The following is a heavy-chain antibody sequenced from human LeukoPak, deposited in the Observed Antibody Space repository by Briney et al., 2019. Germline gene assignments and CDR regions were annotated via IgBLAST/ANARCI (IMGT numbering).Heavy chain of an antibody. V-gene: IGHV5-51*01. CDR2: IYPSDSDT. CDR1: GYSFTSYW. D-gene: IGHD5-18*01. CDR3: ARALDTAMATFDY. J-gene: IGHJ4*02. Sequence: GESLKISCKGSGYSFTSYWIGWVRQMPGKGLEWMGIIYPSDSDTRYSPSFQGQVTISADKSISTAYLQWSSLKASDTAMYYCARALDTAMATFDYWGQGTLVTVSS.